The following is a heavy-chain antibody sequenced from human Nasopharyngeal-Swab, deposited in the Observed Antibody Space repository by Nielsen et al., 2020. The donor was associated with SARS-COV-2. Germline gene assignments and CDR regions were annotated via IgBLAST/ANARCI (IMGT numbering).Heavy chain of an antibody. Sequence: GESLKISCEASGFTFSSYSMSWIRQAPGKGLEGVSYISGSGSTIYYADSVKGRFTMSRDNAKNSVYLQMNSLRAEDTAVYYCARDDSSGYYGYWGQGTLVTVSS. J-gene: IGHJ4*02. CDR3: ARDDSSGYYGY. CDR1: GFTFSSYS. V-gene: IGHV3-48*04. D-gene: IGHD3-22*01. CDR2: ISGSGSTI.